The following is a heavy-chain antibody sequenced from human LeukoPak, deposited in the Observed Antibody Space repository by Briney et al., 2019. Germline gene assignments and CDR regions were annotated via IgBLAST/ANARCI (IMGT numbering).Heavy chain of an antibody. D-gene: IGHD6-13*01. V-gene: IGHV1-69*04. CDR3: ASPTPHSSSWYPDRYCYYGMDV. CDR1: GGTFSSYA. Sequence: ASVKVSCKASGGTFSSYAISWVRQAPGQGLEWMGRIIPILGIANYAQKFQGRVTITADKSTSTACMELSSLRSEDTAVYYCASPTPHSSSWYPDRYCYYGMDVWGQGTTVTVSS. J-gene: IGHJ6*02. CDR2: IIPILGIA.